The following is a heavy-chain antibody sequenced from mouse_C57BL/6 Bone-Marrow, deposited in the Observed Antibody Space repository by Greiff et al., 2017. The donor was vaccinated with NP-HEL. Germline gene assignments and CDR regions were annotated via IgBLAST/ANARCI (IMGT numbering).Heavy chain of an antibody. Sequence: QVQLQQPGAELVKPGASVKLSCKASGYTFTSYWMQWVKQRPGQGLEWIGEIDPSDSYTNYNQKFKGKATLTVDTSSSTAYMQLSSLTSEDSAVYYCARITTVPIDDWGQGTTLTVSS. CDR1: GYTFTSYW. V-gene: IGHV1-50*01. CDR2: IDPSDSYT. J-gene: IGHJ2*01. CDR3: ARITTVPIDD. D-gene: IGHD1-1*01.